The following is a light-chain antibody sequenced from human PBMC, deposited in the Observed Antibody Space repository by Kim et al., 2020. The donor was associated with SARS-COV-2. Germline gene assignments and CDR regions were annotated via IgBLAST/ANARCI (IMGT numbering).Light chain of an antibody. CDR2: DNN. V-gene: IGLV1-51*01. Sequence: QSVLTQPPSVSAAPGQKVTISCSGSSSNIGNNYVSWYQQLPGTDPKLLIYDNNNRPSGIPDRFSGSKSGTSATLGITGLQTGDEADYYCGTWDSSLSAVVFGGGTQLTVL. CDR3: GTWDSSLSAVV. J-gene: IGLJ2*01. CDR1: SSNIGNNY.